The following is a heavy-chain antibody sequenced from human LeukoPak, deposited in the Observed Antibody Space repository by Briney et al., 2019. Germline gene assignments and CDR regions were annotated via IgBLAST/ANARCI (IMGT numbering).Heavy chain of an antibody. D-gene: IGHD6-13*01. CDR2: LYSGGGT. V-gene: IGHV3-53*01. Sequence: GGSLRLSCAASGFTVSSTYMTWVRQVPGKGLEWVSSLYSGGGTFYADSVKGRFTISRDNSKNTLFLQMNSLRAEDTAVYYCARGGYSSSWYHFDYWGQGTLVTVSS. J-gene: IGHJ4*02. CDR1: GFTVSSTY. CDR3: ARGGYSSSWYHFDY.